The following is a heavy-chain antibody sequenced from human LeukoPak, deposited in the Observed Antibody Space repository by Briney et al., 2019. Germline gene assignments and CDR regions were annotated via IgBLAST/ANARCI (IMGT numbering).Heavy chain of an antibody. CDR1: VFTVSRNY. D-gene: IGHD1-26*01. V-gene: IGHV3-66*01. CDR3: ASGTYYHQYDY. CDR2: FYIGGSR. Sequence: PGGSLRLSCAASVFTVSRNYMSGVRQAPGKGLEWVSVFYIGGSRYYADSVKGRFTISRDNSKNTLYLQMNSLRADDTAIYYCASGTYYHQYDYWGQGTLVTVAS. J-gene: IGHJ4*02.